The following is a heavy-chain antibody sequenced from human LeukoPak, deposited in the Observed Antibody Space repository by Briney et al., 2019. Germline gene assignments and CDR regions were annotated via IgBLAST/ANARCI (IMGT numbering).Heavy chain of an antibody. J-gene: IGHJ6*02. CDR1: GFTFSSYA. CDR2: ISGSGGST. CDR3: AKEGTGTPGYYGMDV. Sequence: GGSLRLSCAASGFTFSSYAMSWVRQAPGKGLEWVSAISGSGGSTYYADSVKGRFTISRDNSKNTLYLQTNSLRAEDTAVYYCAKEGTGTPGYYGMDVWGQGTTVTVSS. D-gene: IGHD1-1*01. V-gene: IGHV3-23*01.